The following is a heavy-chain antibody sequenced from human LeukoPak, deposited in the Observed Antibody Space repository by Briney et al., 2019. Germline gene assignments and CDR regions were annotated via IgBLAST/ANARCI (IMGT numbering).Heavy chain of an antibody. V-gene: IGHV3-7*01. CDR2: IKQAGSDK. Sequence: GGSLRLSCATSGFTFSDSAMSWVRQAPGTGLEWVANIKQAGSDKNYVDSVKGRFTISRDDANKSLDLQMNSLRVEDTAVYYCVRGGGVFNPWGQGTLVTVSS. CDR1: GFTFSDSA. J-gene: IGHJ5*02. D-gene: IGHD6-13*01. CDR3: VRGGGVFNP.